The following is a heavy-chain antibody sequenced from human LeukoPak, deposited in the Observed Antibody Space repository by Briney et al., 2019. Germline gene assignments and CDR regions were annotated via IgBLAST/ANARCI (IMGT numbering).Heavy chain of an antibody. V-gene: IGHV6-1*01. CDR1: GDSASSNSAA. CDR2: TYYRSKWYN. J-gene: IGHJ3*02. Sequence: SQTLSLTCAISGDSASSNSAAWNWIRQSPSRGLEWLGSTYYRSKWYNDYAVSVKSRITINPDTSKNQFSLQLNSVTPEDTAVYYCARDSAAAAPTASDAFDIWGQGTMVTVSS. D-gene: IGHD6-13*01. CDR3: ARDSAAAAPTASDAFDI.